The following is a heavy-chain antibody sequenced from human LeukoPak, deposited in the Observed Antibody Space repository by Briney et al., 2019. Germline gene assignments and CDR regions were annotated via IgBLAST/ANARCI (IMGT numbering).Heavy chain of an antibody. Sequence: SETLSLTCTVSGGSISSYYWTWIRQPAGKGLEWTGRTHTSGSTNYNPSLKSRVTMTVDTSKNQFSLKLTSVTAADTAVYYCARDTYYYGSGTYYFNYWGQGTLVTVSS. D-gene: IGHD3-10*01. CDR1: GGSISSYY. V-gene: IGHV4-4*07. CDR3: ARDTYYYGSGTYYFNY. CDR2: THTSGST. J-gene: IGHJ4*02.